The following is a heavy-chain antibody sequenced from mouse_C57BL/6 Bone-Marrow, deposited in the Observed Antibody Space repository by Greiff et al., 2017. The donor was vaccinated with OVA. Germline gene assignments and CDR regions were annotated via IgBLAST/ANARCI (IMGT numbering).Heavy chain of an antibody. CDR3: ARPYGSSYRDAMDY. D-gene: IGHD1-1*01. Sequence: VQLKQSGPELVKPGASVKISCKASGYSFTDYNMNWVKQSNGKSLEWIGVINPNYGTTSYNQKFKGKATLTVDQSSSTAYMQLNSLTSEDSAVYYCARPYGSSYRDAMDYWGQGTSVTVSS. CDR1: GYSFTDYN. CDR2: INPNYGTT. V-gene: IGHV1-39*01. J-gene: IGHJ4*01.